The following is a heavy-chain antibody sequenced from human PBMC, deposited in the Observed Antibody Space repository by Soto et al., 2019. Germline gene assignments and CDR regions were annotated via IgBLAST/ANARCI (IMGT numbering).Heavy chain of an antibody. CDR2: IYPGDSDT. V-gene: IGHV5-51*01. CDR1: GYSFTSYW. Sequence: PGESLKISCKGSGYSFTSYWIGWVRQMPGKGLEWMGIIYPGDSDTRYSPSFQGQVTISADKSISTAYLQWSSLKASDTAMYYCATQGVVITPLSSSVMDVWGQGTTVTVSS. J-gene: IGHJ6*02. D-gene: IGHD3-3*01. CDR3: ATQGVVITPLSSSVMDV.